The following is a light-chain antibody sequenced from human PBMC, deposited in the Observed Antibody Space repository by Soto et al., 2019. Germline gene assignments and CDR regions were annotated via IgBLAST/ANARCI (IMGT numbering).Light chain of an antibody. CDR3: QQLNSYLFT. V-gene: IGKV1-9*01. J-gene: IGKJ3*01. Sequence: DIQLTQSPSFLSASVGDRVTITCRASQGIRNFLAWYQQKPGKAPKLLIYAASTLQSGVPSRFRGSGSGTEFTLTISSLQPEDFATYYCQQLNSYLFTFGPGTKVDIK. CDR2: AAS. CDR1: QGIRNF.